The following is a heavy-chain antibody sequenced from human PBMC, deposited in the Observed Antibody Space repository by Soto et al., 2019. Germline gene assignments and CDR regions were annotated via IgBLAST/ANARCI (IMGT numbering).Heavy chain of an antibody. Sequence: SETLSLTCVVYGGSFSNYYWSWIRQPPGKGLEWIGEINHSGSKNYNPSLKSRVIISVDTSKNQFSLKLSSVTAADTAVYYCARPAIAATVSPYDYWGQGTLVTVSS. D-gene: IGHD6-13*01. V-gene: IGHV4-34*01. CDR1: GGSFSNYY. CDR2: INHSGSK. CDR3: ARPAIAATVSPYDY. J-gene: IGHJ4*02.